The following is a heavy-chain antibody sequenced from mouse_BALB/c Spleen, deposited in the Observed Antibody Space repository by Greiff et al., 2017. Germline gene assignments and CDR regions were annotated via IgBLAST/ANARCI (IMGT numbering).Heavy chain of an antibody. CDR1: GDSITSGY. CDR3: ANYYGSSYGGYAMDY. Sequence: EVQLVESGPSLVKPSQTLSLTCSVTGDSITSGYWNWIRKFPGNKLEYMGYISYSGSTYYNPSLKSRISITRDTSKNQYYLQLNSVTTEDTATYYCANYYGSSYGGYAMDYWGQGTSVTVSS. V-gene: IGHV3-8*02. J-gene: IGHJ4*01. D-gene: IGHD1-1*01. CDR2: ISYSGST.